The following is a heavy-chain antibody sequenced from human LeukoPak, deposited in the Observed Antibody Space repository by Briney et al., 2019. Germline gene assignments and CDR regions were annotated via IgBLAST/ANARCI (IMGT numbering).Heavy chain of an antibody. V-gene: IGHV1-69*06. CDR1: GGTFSSYA. CDR2: IIPIFGTA. D-gene: IGHD3-22*01. Sequence: SVKVSCKASGGTFSSYAISWVRQAPGQGLEWMGGIIPIFGTANYAQKFQGRVTITADKSTGTAYMELSSLRSEDTAVYYCAKPLGYYYDSSGYHTDAFDIWGQGTMVTVSS. CDR3: AKPLGYYYDSSGYHTDAFDI. J-gene: IGHJ3*02.